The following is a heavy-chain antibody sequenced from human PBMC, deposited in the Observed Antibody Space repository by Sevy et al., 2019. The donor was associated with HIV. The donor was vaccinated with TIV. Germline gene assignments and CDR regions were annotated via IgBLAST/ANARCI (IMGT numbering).Heavy chain of an antibody. CDR1: GYTFTTYW. D-gene: IGHD4-17*01. CDR2: IYPGDSDT. CDR3: ARELTDYGGNSFDY. V-gene: IGHV5-51*01. Sequence: GESLKISCKGSGYTFTTYWIAWVRQMPGKGLEWMGIIYPGDSDTRYSPSFQGQVTISADKSINTAYLQWSSLKASDTAIYYCARELTDYGGNSFDYWGQGTLVTVSS. J-gene: IGHJ4*02.